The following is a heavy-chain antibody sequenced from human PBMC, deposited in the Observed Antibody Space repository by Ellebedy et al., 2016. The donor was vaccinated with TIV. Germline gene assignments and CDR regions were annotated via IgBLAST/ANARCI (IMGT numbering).Heavy chain of an antibody. Sequence: ASVKVSCKVSGYTLTELSMHWVRQAPGQGLEWMGWISAYNGNTNYAQKFQGRVTITRDTSASTAYMELSSLRSEDTAVYYCARREWLGYYDYWGQGTLVTVSS. V-gene: IGHV1-3*01. CDR3: ARREWLGYYDY. CDR2: ISAYNGNT. CDR1: GYTLTELS. J-gene: IGHJ4*02. D-gene: IGHD6-19*01.